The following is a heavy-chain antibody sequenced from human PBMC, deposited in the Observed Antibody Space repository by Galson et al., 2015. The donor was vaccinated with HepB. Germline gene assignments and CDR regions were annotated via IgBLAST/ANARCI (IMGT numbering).Heavy chain of an antibody. CDR1: GFAFDIYA. D-gene: IGHD2-21*01. J-gene: IGHJ6*02. V-gene: IGHV3-30*18. Sequence: LRLSYAASGFAFDIYAMHWVRRAPGKGLEWVAIISDEGNVKYYADSVKGRFTISRDNSKNTLYLQVNSLRAEDTATYYCAKDLTGGDNYGLHVWGQGTTVTVSS. CDR3: AKDLTGGDNYGLHV. CDR2: ISDEGNVK.